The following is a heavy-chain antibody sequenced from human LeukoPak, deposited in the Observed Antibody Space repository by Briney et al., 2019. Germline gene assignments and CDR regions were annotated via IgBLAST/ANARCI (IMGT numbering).Heavy chain of an antibody. V-gene: IGHV4-34*01. CDR3: AREKRAATGGTMATFDI. CDR1: GGSFSGYY. J-gene: IGHJ3*02. D-gene: IGHD6-13*01. Sequence: SETLSLTCAVYGGSFSGYYWSWIRQPPGKGLEWIGEIHHSGSTNYNPSLKSRVNISVDTSKNHFSLKVSSVTAADTAVYHCAREKRAATGGTMATFDIWGQGTLVTVSS. CDR2: IHHSGST.